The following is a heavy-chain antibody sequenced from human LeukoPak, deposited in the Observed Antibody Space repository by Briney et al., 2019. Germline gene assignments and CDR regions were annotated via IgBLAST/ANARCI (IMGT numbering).Heavy chain of an antibody. CDR1: GGSISSYY. Sequence: SETLSLTCSVSGGSISSYYWDWIRQSPGKGLEWIGHIYSSGSASYNPSLKSRVTISVDMSKNQFSLKLSSVTAADTAVYYCARLGYCGSAWCLADYWGQGTLATVSS. CDR3: ARLGYCGSAWCLADY. V-gene: IGHV4-59*08. J-gene: IGHJ4*02. CDR2: IYSSGSA. D-gene: IGHD2-2*01.